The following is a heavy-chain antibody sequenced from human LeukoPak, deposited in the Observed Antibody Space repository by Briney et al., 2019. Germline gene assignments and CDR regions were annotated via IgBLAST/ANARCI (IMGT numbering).Heavy chain of an antibody. Sequence: GGSLRLSCAASGFTFSSYAMSWVRQAPGKGLEWVSAISGSGGRTYYADSVKGRFTISRDNSKNTLYLQMNSLRAKDTAVYYCAKGRLANDAFDIWGQGTMVTVSS. J-gene: IGHJ3*02. D-gene: IGHD5-12*01. V-gene: IGHV3-23*01. CDR2: ISGSGGRT. CDR1: GFTFSSYA. CDR3: AKGRLANDAFDI.